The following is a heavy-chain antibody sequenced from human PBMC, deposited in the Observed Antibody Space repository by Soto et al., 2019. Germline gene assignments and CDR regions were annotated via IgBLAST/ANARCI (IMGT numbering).Heavy chain of an antibody. D-gene: IGHD6-19*01. J-gene: IGHJ4*02. Sequence: SVKVSCKASGVTFSSYAISWVRQAPGQGLEWMGGIIPIFGTANYAQKFQGRVTITADESTSTAYMELSSLRSEDTAVYYCARDSPPGIAVAGTDYWGQGTLVTVSS. V-gene: IGHV1-69*13. CDR2: IIPIFGTA. CDR1: GVTFSSYA. CDR3: ARDSPPGIAVAGTDY.